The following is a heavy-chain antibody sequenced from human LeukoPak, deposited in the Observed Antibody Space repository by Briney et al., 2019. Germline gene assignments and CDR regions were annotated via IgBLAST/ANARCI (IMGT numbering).Heavy chain of an antibody. Sequence: SETLSLTCTVSGGSISSGGYYWSWIRQHPGKGLEWIGYIYYSGSTYYNPSLKSRVTISVDTSKNQFSLKLSSVTAAGTAVYYCARHGCSSTSWYLNYWGQGTLVTVSS. D-gene: IGHD2-2*01. V-gene: IGHV4-31*03. CDR1: GGSISSGGYY. CDR3: ARHGCSSTSWYLNY. J-gene: IGHJ4*02. CDR2: IYYSGST.